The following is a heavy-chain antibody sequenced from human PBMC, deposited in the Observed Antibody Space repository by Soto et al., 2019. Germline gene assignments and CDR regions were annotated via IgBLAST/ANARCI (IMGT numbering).Heavy chain of an antibody. V-gene: IGHV3-33*01. D-gene: IGHD3-22*01. J-gene: IGHJ6*02. CDR3: ARDLLMIVDPNYYYYYGMDV. Sequence: LGLSCAASGFTFSSYGMHWVRQAPGKGLEWVAVIWYDGSNKYYADSVKGRFTISRDNSKNTLYLQMNSLRAEDTAVYYCARDLLMIVDPNYYYYYGMDVWGQGTTVTVSS. CDR1: GFTFSSYG. CDR2: IWYDGSNK.